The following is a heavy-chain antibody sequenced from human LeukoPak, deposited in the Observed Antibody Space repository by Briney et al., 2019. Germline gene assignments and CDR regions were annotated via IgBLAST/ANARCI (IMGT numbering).Heavy chain of an antibody. V-gene: IGHV3-20*04. D-gene: IGHD6-6*01. Sequence: GGSLRLSCAASGFTFDDYGMSWVRQAPGKGLEWVSGINWNGGSTGYADSVKGRFTISRDNAKNSLYLQMNSLRAEDTALYYCASSEYSSSSWIYYYYYMDVWGKGTTVTVSS. CDR1: GFTFDDYG. CDR2: INWNGGST. J-gene: IGHJ6*03. CDR3: ASSEYSSSSWIYYYYYMDV.